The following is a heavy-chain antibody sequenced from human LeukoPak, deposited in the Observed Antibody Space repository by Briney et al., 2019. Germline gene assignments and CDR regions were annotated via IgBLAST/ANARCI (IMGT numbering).Heavy chain of an antibody. CDR3: TTSPGASPLLAY. D-gene: IGHD1-26*01. CDR1: GFTFSNYE. J-gene: IGHJ4*02. V-gene: IGHV3-48*03. CDR2: ISSRSTTT. Sequence: PGGSLRLSCAASGFTFSNYEMNWVRQAPGKGLEWISYISSRSTTTYNADSVKGRFTISRDNAENTLYLQMNSLRGDDTAVYYCTTSPGASPLLAYWGQGTLVTVSS.